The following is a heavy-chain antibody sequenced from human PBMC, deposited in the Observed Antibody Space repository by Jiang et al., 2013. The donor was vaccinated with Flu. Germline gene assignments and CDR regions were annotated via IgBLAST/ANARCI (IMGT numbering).Heavy chain of an antibody. J-gene: IGHJ4*02. CDR3: ARDRSSSPRFFDY. D-gene: IGHD6-13*01. CDR2: FYYSGGT. V-gene: IGHV4-59*01. Sequence: GSGLVKPLETLSLTCTVSGDSISSYYWSWIRQPPGKGLEWIGYFYYSGGTSYNPSLQSRVTMSVDTSKNQFSLKLTSVTAADTAVYYCARDRSSSPRFFDYWGQGTPVAVSS. CDR1: GDSISSYY.